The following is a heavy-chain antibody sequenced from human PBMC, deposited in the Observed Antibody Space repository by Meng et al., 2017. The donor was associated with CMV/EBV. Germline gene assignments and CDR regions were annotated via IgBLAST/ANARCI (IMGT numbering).Heavy chain of an antibody. CDR2: IRYDGSNK. Sequence: GESLKISCAASGFTFSSYGMHWVRQAPGKGLEWVAFIRYDGSNKYYADSVKGRFTIPRDNSKNTLYLQMNSLRAEDTAVYYCAKPIRFLEWLNGMDVWGQGTTVTVSS. CDR1: GFTFSSYG. D-gene: IGHD3-3*01. V-gene: IGHV3-30*02. J-gene: IGHJ6*02. CDR3: AKPIRFLEWLNGMDV.